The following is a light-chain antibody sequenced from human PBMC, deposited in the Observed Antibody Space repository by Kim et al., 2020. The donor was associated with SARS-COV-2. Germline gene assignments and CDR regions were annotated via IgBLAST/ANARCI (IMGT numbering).Light chain of an antibody. CDR2: DAS. CDR1: QDISNY. CDR3: QQYDNLPFT. Sequence: DIQMTQSPSSLSASVGDRVTITCQASQDISNYLNWYQQKPGKAPKLLIYDASNLETGVPSRFSGSGSGTDFTFTISSLQPEDIATYYCQQYDNLPFTFGPGNQLEIK. V-gene: IGKV1-33*01. J-gene: IGKJ3*01.